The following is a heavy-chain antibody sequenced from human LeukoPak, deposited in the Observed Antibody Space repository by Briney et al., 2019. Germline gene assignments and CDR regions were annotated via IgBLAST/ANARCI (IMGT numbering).Heavy chain of an antibody. CDR1: GGSINRSSKH. J-gene: IGHJ4*02. CDR3: ATFSGNYVFDY. Sequence: PSETLSLTCSVSGGSINRSSKHWGWIRQSPGKGLEWIGSVYYSGSTDYNSSLKSRVTISVDTSKNHFSLKLSSVTAADTAVYYCATFSGNYVFDYWGQGTRVTVSS. CDR2: VYYSGST. V-gene: IGHV4-39*02. D-gene: IGHD1-26*01.